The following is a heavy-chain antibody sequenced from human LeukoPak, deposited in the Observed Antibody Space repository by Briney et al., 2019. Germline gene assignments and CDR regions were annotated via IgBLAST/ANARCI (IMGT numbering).Heavy chain of an antibody. CDR3: AHGIAAAGNYYYYYYMDV. D-gene: IGHD6-13*01. CDR2: IYWDDDK. CDR1: GFSLSTSGVG. J-gene: IGHJ6*03. V-gene: IGHV2-5*02. Sequence: SGPTLVNPTQTLTLTCTFSGFSLSTSGVGVGWIRQPPGKALEWLALIYWDDDKRYSPSLKSRLTITKDTSKNQVVLTMTNMDPVDTATYYCAHGIAAAGNYYYYYYMDVWGKGTTVTVSS.